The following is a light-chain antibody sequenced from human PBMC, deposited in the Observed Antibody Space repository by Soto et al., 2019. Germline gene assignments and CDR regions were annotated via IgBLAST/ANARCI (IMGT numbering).Light chain of an antibody. CDR3: QQRSNWPSLT. CDR1: QSVGSY. Sequence: LVLRQSPVTLSLSPGERATLSCRASQSVGSYLAWYQHKPGQAPRLLISDASNRATGIPARFSGSGSETDFTLTISSLEPEDSAVYYCQQRSNWPSLTFGGGTKVDIK. CDR2: DAS. V-gene: IGKV3-11*01. J-gene: IGKJ4*01.